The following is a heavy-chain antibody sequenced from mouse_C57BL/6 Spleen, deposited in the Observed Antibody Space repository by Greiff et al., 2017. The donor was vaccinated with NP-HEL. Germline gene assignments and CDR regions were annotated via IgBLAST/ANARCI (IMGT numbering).Heavy chain of an antibody. CDR1: GYAFSSYW. Sequence: QVQLQQSGAELVKPGASVKISCKASGYAFSSYWMNWVKQRPGKGLEWIGQIYPGDGDTNYNGKFKGKATLTADKSSSTAYMQLSSLTSEDSAVYFCARLTHYYGSSYIDYWGQGTTLTVSS. V-gene: IGHV1-80*01. D-gene: IGHD1-1*01. J-gene: IGHJ2*01. CDR3: ARLTHYYGSSYIDY. CDR2: IYPGDGDT.